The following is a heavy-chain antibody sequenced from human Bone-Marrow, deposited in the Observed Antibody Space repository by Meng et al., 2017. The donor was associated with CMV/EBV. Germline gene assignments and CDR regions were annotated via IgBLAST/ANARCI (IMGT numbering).Heavy chain of an antibody. D-gene: IGHD2-2*02. CDR3: ARVTFKQLLYVQDY. CDR2: INHSGST. J-gene: IGHJ4*02. V-gene: IGHV4-34*01. Sequence: GSLRLSCAVYGGSFSGYYWSWIRQPPGKGLEWIGEINHSGSTNYNPSLKSRVTISVDTSKNQFSLKLSSVTAADTAVYYCARVTFKQLLYVQDYWGQGTLVTVSS. CDR1: GGSFSGYY.